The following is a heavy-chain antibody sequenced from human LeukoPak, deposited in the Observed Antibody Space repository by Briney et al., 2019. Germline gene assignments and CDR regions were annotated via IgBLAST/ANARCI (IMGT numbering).Heavy chain of an antibody. CDR1: GGSFSRYY. CDR2: IDHRGDT. J-gene: IGHJ4*03. V-gene: IGHV4-34*01. Sequence: SETLSLTCAVYGGSFSRYYWSWIRQSPGKGLAWIAEIDHRGDTNYNPSVKSRVTISVDTSKNQFSLKVRSLSAADTAVYYCARGATISETGYFDFWGQGTPVTVSS. D-gene: IGHD5-24*01. CDR3: ARGATISETGYFDF.